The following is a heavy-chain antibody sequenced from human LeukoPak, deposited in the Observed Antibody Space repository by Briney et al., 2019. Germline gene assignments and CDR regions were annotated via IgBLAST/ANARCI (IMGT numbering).Heavy chain of an antibody. Sequence: GGSLRLSCAASAFTFSSYWMSWVRQAPGKGLEWVANIKQDGSEKYYVDSVKGRFTISRDNAKNSLYLQMNSLRAEDTAVYYCAREGQSYGMDVWGQGTTVTVSS. CDR2: IKQDGSEK. CDR1: AFTFSSYW. CDR3: AREGQSYGMDV. J-gene: IGHJ6*02. V-gene: IGHV3-7*01.